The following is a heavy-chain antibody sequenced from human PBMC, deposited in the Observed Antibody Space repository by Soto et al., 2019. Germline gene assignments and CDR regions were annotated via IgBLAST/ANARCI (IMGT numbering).Heavy chain of an antibody. CDR1: GASLSGYY. CDR3: ARVDWGSFDY. CDR2: IFYSGST. Sequence: KPSETLSLTCTVSGASLSGYYWAWTRQPPGKGLEWIGNIFYSGSTDYNPSLKSRVTMSLDTSRSYFSLKIRSVTTADTAVYYCARVDWGSFDYWGQGTLVTVSS. J-gene: IGHJ4*02. V-gene: IGHV4-59*01. D-gene: IGHD3-9*01.